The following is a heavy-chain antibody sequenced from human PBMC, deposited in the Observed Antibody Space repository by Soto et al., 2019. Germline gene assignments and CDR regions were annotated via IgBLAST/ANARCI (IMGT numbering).Heavy chain of an antibody. V-gene: IGHV1-69*08. J-gene: IGHJ4*02. CDR2: IIPILGIA. D-gene: IGHD6-19*01. CDR1: GGTFSSYT. CDR3: AREIGIAVAGPFDY. Sequence: QVQLVQSGAEVKKPGSSVKVSCKASGGTFSSYTISWVRQAPGQGLEWMGRIIPILGIANYAQKFQGRVTITAEKSTSTAYMELSSLRSADTAVYYCAREIGIAVAGPFDYWGQGTLVTVSS.